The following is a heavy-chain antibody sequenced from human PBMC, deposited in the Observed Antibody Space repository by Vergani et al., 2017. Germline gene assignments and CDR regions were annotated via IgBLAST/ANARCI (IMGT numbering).Heavy chain of an antibody. J-gene: IGHJ4*02. Sequence: EVQLVESGGGLVPPGRSLRLSCAASGFSFGDYAMTWVRQAPGKGLEWVAFIRNKAYGGTTEYAASVKGRFTISRDDSKRLAYLQLSGLKTEDTAVYFCXRGRRYSFGYSDYWGQGTLVTVSS. CDR3: XRGRRYSFGYSDY. CDR1: GFSFGDYA. V-gene: IGHV3-49*04. CDR2: IRNKAYGGTT. D-gene: IGHD5-18*01.